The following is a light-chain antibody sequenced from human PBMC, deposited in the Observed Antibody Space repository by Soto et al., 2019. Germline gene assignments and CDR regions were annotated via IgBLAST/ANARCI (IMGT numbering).Light chain of an antibody. V-gene: IGKV1-39*01. CDR2: AAS. J-gene: IGKJ2*01. CDR1: QSISSY. Sequence: DTQMTQSPSSLSASVGDRVTITCRASQSISSYLNWYQQKPGKAPKLLIYAASSLQSGVPSRFSGSGSGTDFTLTISSLQPEDFATYYCQQSYSTPYTFGQRTTLEIK. CDR3: QQSYSTPYT.